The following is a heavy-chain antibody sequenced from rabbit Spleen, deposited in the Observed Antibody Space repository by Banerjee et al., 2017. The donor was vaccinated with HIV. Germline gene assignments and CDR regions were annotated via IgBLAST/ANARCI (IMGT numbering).Heavy chain of an antibody. Sequence: QEQLEESGGGLFQPGGSLTLTCTASGFSFSSSYWMCWVRQAPGKGLEWIACIGDNSVTYYATWARGRFTVSKTSSTTVTLQMPSLTAADTATYFCARDPYVLKSGGPYNLWGPGTLVTVS. CDR1: GFSFSSSYW. D-gene: IGHD3-3*01. V-gene: IGHV1S45*01. CDR3: ARDPYVLKSGGPYNL. CDR2: IGDNSVT. J-gene: IGHJ4*01.